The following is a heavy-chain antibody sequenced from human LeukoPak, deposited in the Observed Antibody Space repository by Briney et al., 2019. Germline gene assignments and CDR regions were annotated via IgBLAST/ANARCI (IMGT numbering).Heavy chain of an antibody. CDR2: IYHSGST. V-gene: IGHV4-61*02. D-gene: IGHD6-19*01. J-gene: IGHJ3*02. CDR3: ARVSGWYGEDAFDI. Sequence: SQTLSLACTVSGDSISSGDYYWSWIRQPAGKGLEYIGRIYHSGSTNNNPSLKSRVTISVDMSKNQFSLKLSSVSAADTAVYYCARVSGWYGEDAFDIWGQGTKVTVSS. CDR1: GDSISSGDYY.